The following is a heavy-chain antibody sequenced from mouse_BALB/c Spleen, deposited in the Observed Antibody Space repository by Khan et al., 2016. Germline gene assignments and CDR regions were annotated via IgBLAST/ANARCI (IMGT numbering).Heavy chain of an antibody. CDR2: IRNKAKNHAT. D-gene: IGHD2-10*01. Sequence: EVKLEESGGGLVQPGGSMKLSCAASEFTFSDAWMDWVRQSPETGLEWVAEIRNKAKNHATYSVESVKGRFTISSDDSKSSVYLQMNSLRAEDTGIYYCTSYYGNFWCSYWGQGTLVTVSA. V-gene: IGHV6-6*01. CDR3: TSYYGNFWCSY. J-gene: IGHJ3*01. CDR1: EFTFSDAW.